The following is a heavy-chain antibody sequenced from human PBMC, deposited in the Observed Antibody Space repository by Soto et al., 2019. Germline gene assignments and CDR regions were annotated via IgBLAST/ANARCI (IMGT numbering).Heavy chain of an antibody. J-gene: IGHJ6*02. CDR3: ARAIVVVVAATPTYYYYGMDV. CDR1: GGTFSSYT. D-gene: IGHD2-15*01. V-gene: IGHV1-69*02. Sequence: QVQLVQSGAEVKKPGSSVKVSCKASGGTFSSYTISWVRQAPGQGLEWMGRIIPILGIANYAQKFQGRVTITAEKSTXXAXMXXRSLRSEDTAVYYCARAIVVVVAATPTYYYYGMDVWGQGTTVTVSS. CDR2: IIPILGIA.